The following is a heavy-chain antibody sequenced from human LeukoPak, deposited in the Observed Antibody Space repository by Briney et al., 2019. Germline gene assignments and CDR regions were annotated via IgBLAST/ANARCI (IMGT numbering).Heavy chain of an antibody. CDR3: ARQDGVVTAIPLIFFGY. CDR2: ISYSGST. J-gene: IGHJ4*02. V-gene: IGHV4-39*01. D-gene: IGHD2-21*02. CDR1: GASISSSSSY. Sequence: SETLSLTCTVSGASISSSSSYWGWIRQPPGKGLEWIGSISYSGSTYYNPSLKSRVTISVDTSKSQFSLKLTSVTAADTAVYYCARQDGVVTAIPLIFFGYWGQGTLVTVSS.